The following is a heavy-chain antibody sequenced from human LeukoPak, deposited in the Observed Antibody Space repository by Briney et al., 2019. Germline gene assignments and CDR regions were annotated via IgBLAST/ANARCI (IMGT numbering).Heavy chain of an antibody. V-gene: IGHV1-18*01. CDR1: GYTFTSYG. Sequence: ASVNVSCKASGYTFTSYGISWVRQAPGQGLEWMGWISAYNGNTNYAQKLQGRVTMTTDTSTSTAYMELRSLRSDDTAVYYCARGGYDFVYYYYGMNVWGQGTTVTVSS. D-gene: IGHD3-3*01. CDR2: ISAYNGNT. CDR3: ARGGYDFVYYYYGMNV. J-gene: IGHJ6*02.